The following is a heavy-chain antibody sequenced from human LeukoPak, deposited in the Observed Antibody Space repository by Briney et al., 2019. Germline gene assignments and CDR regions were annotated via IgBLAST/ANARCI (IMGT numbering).Heavy chain of an antibody. V-gene: IGHV3-11*04. J-gene: IGHJ6*02. Sequence: PGGSLRLSCAASGFTFSDYYISWIRQAPGKGLEWVSYISSSGSTIHYADSVKGRFTISRDNAKNSLYLQMNSLRAEDTAVYYCARAEEGYCSGGSCYYYDMDVWGQGTTVTVSS. D-gene: IGHD2-15*01. CDR1: GFTFSDYY. CDR2: ISSSGSTI. CDR3: ARAEEGYCSGGSCYYYDMDV.